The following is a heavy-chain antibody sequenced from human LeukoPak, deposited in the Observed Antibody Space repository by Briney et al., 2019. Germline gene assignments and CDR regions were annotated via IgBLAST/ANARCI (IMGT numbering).Heavy chain of an antibody. V-gene: IGHV4-30-2*05. J-gene: IGHJ4*02. CDR3: ARGYGSGSYSHFDY. CDR2: IYHSGST. Sequence: SETLSLTCAVSGGSISSGGYSWSWIRQPPGKGLEWIGYIYHSGSTYYNPSLKSRVTISVDTSKNQFPLKLSSVTAADTAVYYCARGYGSGSYSHFDYWGQGTLVTVSS. CDR1: GGSISSGGYS. D-gene: IGHD3-10*01.